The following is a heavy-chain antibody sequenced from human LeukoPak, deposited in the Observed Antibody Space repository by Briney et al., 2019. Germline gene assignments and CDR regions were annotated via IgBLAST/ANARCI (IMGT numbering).Heavy chain of an antibody. D-gene: IGHD6-19*01. V-gene: IGHV1-69*13. CDR1: GGTFSSYA. CDR3: ASGSSGWYQSTSMIAFDI. CDR2: IIPIFGTA. J-gene: IGHJ3*02. Sequence: GASVKVSCKASGGTFSSYAISWVRQAPGQGLEWMGGIIPIFGTANYAQKFQGRVTITADESTSTAYMELRSLRSDDTAVYYCASGSSGWYQSTSMIAFDIWGQGTMVTVSS.